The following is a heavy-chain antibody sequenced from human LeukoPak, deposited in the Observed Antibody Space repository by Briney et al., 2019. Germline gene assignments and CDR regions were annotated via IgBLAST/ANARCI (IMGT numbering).Heavy chain of an antibody. V-gene: IGHV3-30*02. CDR2: IRYDGSNK. CDR3: AKVGQPWSIWDYFDY. CDR1: GFTFSSYG. Sequence: GGSLRLSCAASGFTFSSYGIHWVRQAPGKGLEWVAFIRYDGSNKYYADSVKGRFTISRDNSKNTLYLQMNSLRAGDTAVYYCAKVGQPWSIWDYFDYWGQGTLVTVSS. J-gene: IGHJ4*02. D-gene: IGHD3-16*01.